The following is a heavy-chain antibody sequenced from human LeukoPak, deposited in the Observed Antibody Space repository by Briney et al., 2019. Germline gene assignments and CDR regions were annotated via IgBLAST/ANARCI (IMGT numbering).Heavy chain of an antibody. V-gene: IGHV4-39*01. CDR3: ARGWGGSDYYDSSGYYYSFDY. CDR2: IYYSGST. J-gene: IGHJ4*02. Sequence: SETLSLTCTVSGGSISSSSYYWGWIRQPPGKGLEWIGSIYYSGSTYYNPSLKSRVTISVDTSKNQFSLKLSSVTAADTAVYYCARGWGGSDYYDSSGYYYSFDYWGQGTLVTVSS. CDR1: GGSISSSSYY. D-gene: IGHD3-22*01.